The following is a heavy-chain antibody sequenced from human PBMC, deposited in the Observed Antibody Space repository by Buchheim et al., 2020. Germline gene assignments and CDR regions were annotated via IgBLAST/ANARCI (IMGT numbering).Heavy chain of an antibody. D-gene: IGHD6-25*01. Sequence: QLQLQESGPGLVKPSETLSLTCTVSGGSISSSSYYWGWIRQPPGKGLEWIGSIYYSGSTYYNPSLKSRVTISVDTSKNQFSLKLSSVTAADTAVYYCARHEGPAAGPYYYGMDVWGQGTT. CDR2: IYYSGST. CDR1: GGSISSSSYY. V-gene: IGHV4-39*01. CDR3: ARHEGPAAGPYYYGMDV. J-gene: IGHJ6*02.